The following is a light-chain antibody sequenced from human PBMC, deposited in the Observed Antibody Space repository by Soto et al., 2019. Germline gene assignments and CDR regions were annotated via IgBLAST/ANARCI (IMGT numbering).Light chain of an antibody. CDR2: GAS. J-gene: IGKJ4*01. CDR3: QQRSNWPLT. V-gene: IGKV3-15*01. Sequence: EIVMTQSPATLSVSPGERATLSCGASQSVSSNLAWYQQKPGQAPRFLIYGASTRATGIPARFSGSGSGTEFTLTISSLQSEDFAVYYCQQRSNWPLTFGGGTKVDIK. CDR1: QSVSSN.